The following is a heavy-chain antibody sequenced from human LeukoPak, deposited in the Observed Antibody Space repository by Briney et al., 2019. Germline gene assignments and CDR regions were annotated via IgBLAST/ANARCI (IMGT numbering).Heavy chain of an antibody. CDR3: ARAVPYIRGHYYYYYMDV. V-gene: IGHV3-23*01. Sequence: PGGSLRLPCAASGFIFTNYAMSWVRQAPGKGLEWVSAISGSGGNTYYADSVKGRITISRDNSMNTLYLQMNSLRAEDTAVYYCARAVPYIRGHYYYYYMDVWGKGTTVTVSS. CDR2: ISGSGGNT. J-gene: IGHJ6*03. D-gene: IGHD3-10*02. CDR1: GFIFTNYA.